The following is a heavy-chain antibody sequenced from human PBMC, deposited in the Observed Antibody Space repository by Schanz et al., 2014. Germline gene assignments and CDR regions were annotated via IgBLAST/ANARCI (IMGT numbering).Heavy chain of an antibody. CDR2: ISSGSSYA. Sequence: QVQLVESGGGLVKPGGSLRLSCAASGFTFRDYYMSWIRQAPGKGLEWVSDISSGSSYANYADSVKGRFTVSRDSGQNSLYLQMNSLRAGDTAVYYCARGTDWNLHYWGQGALVTVSS. CDR1: GFTFRDYY. V-gene: IGHV3-11*06. D-gene: IGHD1-1*01. CDR3: ARGTDWNLHY. J-gene: IGHJ4*02.